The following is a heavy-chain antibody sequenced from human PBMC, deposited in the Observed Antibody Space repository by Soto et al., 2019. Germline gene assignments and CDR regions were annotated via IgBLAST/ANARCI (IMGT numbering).Heavy chain of an antibody. CDR2: IFPGDAET. J-gene: IGHJ6*02. V-gene: IGHV5-51*01. CDR1: GYNFATHW. CDR3: ARHGTALRRYYYYYGLDV. Sequence: PGESLKISCQGSGYNFATHWIGWVRHKAGKGLEWMGIIFPGDAETRYSPSFQGHITISADKSISTAYLRWSSLLASDTAMYYCARHGTALRRYYYYYGLDVWGQGTTVTVSS. D-gene: IGHD6-13*01.